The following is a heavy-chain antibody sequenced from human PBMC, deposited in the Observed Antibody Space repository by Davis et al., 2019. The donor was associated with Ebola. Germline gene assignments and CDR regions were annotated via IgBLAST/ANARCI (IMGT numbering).Heavy chain of an antibody. D-gene: IGHD4-17*01. CDR2: IYYSGST. CDR1: GGSISSGGYY. J-gene: IGHJ4*02. V-gene: IGHV4-31*03. CDR3: ARTTVTTGFDY. Sequence: MPSQTLSLTCTVSGGSISSGGYYWSWIRQHPGKDLEWIGYIYYSGSTYYNPSLKSRVTISVDTSKNQFSLKLSSVTAADTAVYYCARTTVTTGFDYWGQGTLVTVSS.